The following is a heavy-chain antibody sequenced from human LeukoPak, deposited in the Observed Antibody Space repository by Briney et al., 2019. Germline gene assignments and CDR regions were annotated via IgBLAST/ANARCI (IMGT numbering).Heavy chain of an antibody. CDR1: GFTFSDYY. CDR3: ARGSVHCSGGSCYLDY. Sequence: PGGSLRLSCAASGFTFSDYYMSWIRHAPGKGLEWVSYISSSSSYTNYADSVKGRFTISRDNAKNSLYLQMNSLRAEDTAVYYCARGSVHCSGGSCYLDYWGQGTLVTVSS. V-gene: IGHV3-11*06. D-gene: IGHD2-15*01. CDR2: ISSSSSYT. J-gene: IGHJ4*02.